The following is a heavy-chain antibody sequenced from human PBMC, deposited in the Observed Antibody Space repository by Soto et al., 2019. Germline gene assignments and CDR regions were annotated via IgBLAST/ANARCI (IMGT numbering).Heavy chain of an antibody. CDR1: GGSISSSYY. V-gene: IGHV4-59*01. J-gene: IGHJ6*02. CDR2: IYYSGST. CDR3: ARGGYGMDV. Sequence: QVQLQESGPGLVKPSETLSLTCTVSGGSISSSYYWSWIRQPPGKGLELIGYIYYSGSTNNNPALQRRDTISIGTSKNQFSLKLSSVTAADTAVYYCARGGYGMDVWGQGTTVTVSS.